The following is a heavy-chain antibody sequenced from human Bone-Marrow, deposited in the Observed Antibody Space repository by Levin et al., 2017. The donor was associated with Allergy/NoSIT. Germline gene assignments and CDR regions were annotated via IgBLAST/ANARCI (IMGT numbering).Heavy chain of an antibody. Sequence: GESLKISCEASGFTFKDYYMAWIRQAPGKGLEWISYITINRDTTYYADSVRGRFSISRENAKNSLSLQMNSLRAEDTAMYYCAREMETEIGAFDIWGQGTMVTVSS. D-gene: IGHD2-21*02. CDR3: AREMETEIGAFDI. V-gene: IGHV3-11*01. CDR1: GFTFKDYY. J-gene: IGHJ3*02. CDR2: ITINRDTT.